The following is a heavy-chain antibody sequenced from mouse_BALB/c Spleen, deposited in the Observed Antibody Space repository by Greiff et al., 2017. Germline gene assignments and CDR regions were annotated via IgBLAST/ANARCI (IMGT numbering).Heavy chain of an antibody. CDR1: GYTFTSYW. D-gene: IGHD1-1*01. CDR3: ALFYGSSFAWFAY. CDR2: INPSTGYT. Sequence: QVQLKESGAELAKPGASVKMSCKASGYTFTSYWMHWVKQRPGQGLEWIGYINPSTGYTEYNQKFKDKATLTADKSSSTAYMQLSSLTSEDSAVYYCALFYGSSFAWFAYWGQGTLVTVSA. V-gene: IGHV1-7*01. J-gene: IGHJ3*01.